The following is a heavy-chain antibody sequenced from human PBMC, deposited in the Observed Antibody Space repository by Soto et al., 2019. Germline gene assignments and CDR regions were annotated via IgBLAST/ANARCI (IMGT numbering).Heavy chain of an antibody. CDR2: ISFSSSYI. Sequence: GGSLRLSCAASGFSFGTYAMNWVRQAPGKGLEWVSFISFSSSYIYYADSVKGRFTISRDNAKNSLYLQMNSLRAEDTAVYYCARDFYGSGSYAHVWGQGTTVAVSS. J-gene: IGHJ6*02. V-gene: IGHV3-21*01. CDR3: ARDFYGSGSYAHV. CDR1: GFSFGTYA. D-gene: IGHD3-10*01.